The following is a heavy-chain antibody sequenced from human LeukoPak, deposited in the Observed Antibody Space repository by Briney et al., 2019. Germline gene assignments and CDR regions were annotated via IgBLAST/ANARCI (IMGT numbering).Heavy chain of an antibody. CDR2: ISGSGGST. V-gene: IGHV3-23*01. D-gene: IGHD2-2*01. CDR1: GFTFSSYA. Sequence: GGSLRLSCAASGFTFSSYAMSWVRLSPGKGLEWVSGISGSGGSTFYAESVQGRFTISRDNSKNTLYLQMNSLRAEDTAVYYCTSLAYCSSNSCYEDCWGQGTLVTVSS. CDR3: TSLAYCSSNSCYEDC. J-gene: IGHJ4*02.